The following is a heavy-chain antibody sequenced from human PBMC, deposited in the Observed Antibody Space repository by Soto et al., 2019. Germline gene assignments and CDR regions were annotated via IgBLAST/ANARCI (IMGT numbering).Heavy chain of an antibody. CDR2: ISYDGGNE. CDR1: GFIFSNYG. Sequence: QVQLVESGGGVVQPGRSLRLSCAASGFIFSNYGIHWVRQAPGKGLEWVALISYDGGNEYYADSVKGRFTISRDNSKNTLYLQMNSLRGEDTAVYYCAKDLPGSGDYDYYFYGMDVWGQGTTVTVSS. J-gene: IGHJ6*01. CDR3: AKDLPGSGDYDYYFYGMDV. D-gene: IGHD4-17*01. V-gene: IGHV3-30*18.